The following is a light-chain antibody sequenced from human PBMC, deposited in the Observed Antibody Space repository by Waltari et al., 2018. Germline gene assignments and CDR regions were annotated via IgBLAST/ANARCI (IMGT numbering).Light chain of an antibody. CDR1: QGITNH. J-gene: IGKJ4*01. V-gene: IGKV1-17*03. CDR2: GAS. CDR3: LQYFDYPVS. Sequence: DFQLTQSTSAMSASVGDRVTLTCRASQGITNHLAWFQQKPGKAPQRLMYGASSLQSGVPSRFSGSGSGTEFTLTISSLQPEDFATYYCLQYFDYPVSFGGGTKVEIK.